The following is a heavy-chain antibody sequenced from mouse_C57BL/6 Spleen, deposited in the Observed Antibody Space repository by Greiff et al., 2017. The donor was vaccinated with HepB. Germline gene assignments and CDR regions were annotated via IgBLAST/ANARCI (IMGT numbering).Heavy chain of an antibody. CDR1: GFTFSSYA. CDR2: ISDGGSYT. CDR3: ARDRRRSSAMDY. J-gene: IGHJ4*01. V-gene: IGHV5-4*01. Sequence: EVMLVESGGGLVKPGGSLKLSCAASGFTFSSYAMSWVRQTPEKRLEWVATISDGGSYTYYPDNVKGRFTISRDNAKNNLYLQMSHLKSEDTAMYYCARDRRRSSAMDYWGQGTSVTVSS.